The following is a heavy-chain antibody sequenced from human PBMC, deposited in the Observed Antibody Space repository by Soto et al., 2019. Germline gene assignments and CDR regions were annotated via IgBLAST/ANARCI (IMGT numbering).Heavy chain of an antibody. Sequence: SETLSLTCTVSGGSISGYYWSWIRLPPGKGLEWIGYISYNGSPNYNPSLKSRVTISVYTSQNQFSLTVTSVSAADTAVYYCARVGRSSSKTVFNYWGQGTLVTVSS. V-gene: IGHV4-59*01. CDR2: ISYNGSP. D-gene: IGHD6-6*01. CDR3: ARVGRSSSKTVFNY. J-gene: IGHJ4*02. CDR1: GGSISGYY.